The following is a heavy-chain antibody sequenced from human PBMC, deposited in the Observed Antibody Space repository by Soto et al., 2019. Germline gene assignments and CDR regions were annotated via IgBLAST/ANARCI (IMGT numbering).Heavy chain of an antibody. CDR2: ISGYKGDT. J-gene: IGHJ3*02. D-gene: IGHD2-15*01. CDR3: ARIEYCSGGNCYSAFDI. CDR1: GDTFISSG. Sequence: VQSGAEVKKPGASVKVSCQASGDTFISSGISWVRQAPGQGLEWMGWISGYKGDTNYAQKFQGRVTLTTDTSTITAYMELRSLTPGDTAIYYCARIEYCSGGNCYSAFDIWGQGTLVTVSS. V-gene: IGHV1-18*01.